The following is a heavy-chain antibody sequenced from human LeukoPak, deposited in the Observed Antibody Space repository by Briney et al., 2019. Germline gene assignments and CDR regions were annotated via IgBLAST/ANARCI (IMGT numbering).Heavy chain of an antibody. CDR1: GGSISSSSYY. CDR3: ARRGCSSGRTYCYYFDY. J-gene: IGHJ4*02. Sequence: SETLSLTCTVSGGSISSSSYYWWWIRQPPGKGLGWMGSFYYSGSTYYTPSLKSGVTISVDTSKNQFSLKLSSVTAADTAVYYCARRGCSSGRTYCYYFDYWGQGTLVTVSS. CDR2: FYYSGST. V-gene: IGHV4-39*01. D-gene: IGHD6-19*01.